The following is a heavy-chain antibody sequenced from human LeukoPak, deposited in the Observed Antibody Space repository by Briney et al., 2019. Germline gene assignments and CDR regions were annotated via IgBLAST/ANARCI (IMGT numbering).Heavy chain of an antibody. CDR1: GFTFSSYE. D-gene: IGHD7-27*01. CDR2: ISSSGSTI. J-gene: IGHJ4*02. CDR3: ARELGTHFDY. V-gene: IGHV3-48*03. Sequence: PGGSLRLSCAASGFTFSSYEMNWVRQAPGKGLERVSYISSSGSTIYYADSVKGRFTISRDNAKNSLYLQMNSLRAEDTAVYYCARELGTHFDYSGQGTLVTVSS.